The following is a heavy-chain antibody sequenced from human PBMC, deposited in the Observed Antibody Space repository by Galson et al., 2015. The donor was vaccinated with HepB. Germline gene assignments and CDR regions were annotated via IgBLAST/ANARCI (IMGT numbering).Heavy chain of an antibody. CDR3: ARRSRDGDNFWYFDL. D-gene: IGHD5-24*01. J-gene: IGHJ2*01. V-gene: IGHV5-51*03. CDR2: IYPGDSDT. CDR1: GYSFTSYW. Sequence: QYGAEVTKPGESLKISCTGSGYSFTSYWNGWVRQMPGKGLEWMGIIYPGDSDTRYSPSFQGQVTISADKSISTAYLQWSSLKASDTAMYYCARRSRDGDNFWYFDLWGRGTLVTVSS.